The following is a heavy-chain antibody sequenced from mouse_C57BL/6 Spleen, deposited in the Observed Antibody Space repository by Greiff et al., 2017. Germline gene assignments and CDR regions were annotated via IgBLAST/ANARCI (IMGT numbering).Heavy chain of an antibody. V-gene: IGHV1-64*01. Sequence: QVQLQQPGAELVKPGASVKLSCKASGYTFTSYWMHWVKQRPGQGLEWIGMIHPNSGSTNYNEKFKSNATLTVDKSSSTAYMQLSSLTSEDSAVYYCARGNSYYFDYWGQGTTLTVSS. CDR2: IHPNSGST. D-gene: IGHD2-1*01. CDR1: GYTFTSYW. CDR3: ARGNSYYFDY. J-gene: IGHJ2*01.